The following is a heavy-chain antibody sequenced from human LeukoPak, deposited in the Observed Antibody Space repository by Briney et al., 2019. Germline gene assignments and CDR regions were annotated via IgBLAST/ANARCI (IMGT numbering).Heavy chain of an antibody. Sequence: SETLSLTCTVSGGSISSSSYYWGWIRQPPGTGLEWIGSIYYSGSTYYNPSLKSRVTISVDTSKNQFSLKLSSVTAADTAVYYCARLLGSSWYSRYYYYYMDVWGKGTTVTISS. CDR3: ARLLGSSWYSRYYYYYMDV. D-gene: IGHD6-13*01. CDR2: IYYSGST. CDR1: GGSISSSSYY. V-gene: IGHV4-39*07. J-gene: IGHJ6*03.